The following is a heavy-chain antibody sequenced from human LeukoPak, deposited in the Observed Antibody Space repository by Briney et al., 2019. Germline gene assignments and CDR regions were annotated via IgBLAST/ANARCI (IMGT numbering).Heavy chain of an antibody. Sequence: SETLSLTCTVSGGSISSYYWSWIRQPPGKGLEWIGYIYYSGCTNYNPSLKSRVTISVDTSKNQFSLKLSSVTAADTAVYYCARGGPKGGTTLGAFDIWGQGTMVTVSS. V-gene: IGHV4-59*01. CDR2: IYYSGCT. D-gene: IGHD1-7*01. J-gene: IGHJ3*02. CDR3: ARGGPKGGTTLGAFDI. CDR1: GGSISSYY.